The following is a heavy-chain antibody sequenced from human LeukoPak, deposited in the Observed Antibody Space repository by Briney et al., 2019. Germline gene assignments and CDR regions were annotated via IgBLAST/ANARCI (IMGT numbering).Heavy chain of an antibody. D-gene: IGHD4-23*01. CDR2: IYSGGST. J-gene: IGHJ4*02. V-gene: IGHV3-53*01. CDR1: GFTVSSNY. Sequence: GGSLRLSCAASGFTVSSNYMSWVRQPPGKGLEWVSLIYSGGSTYCADSVKGRFTISRDNSKNTVYLQMNSLRAEDTAVYYCARRAGGYSHPHDYWGQGTLVTVSS. CDR3: ARRAGGYSHPHDY.